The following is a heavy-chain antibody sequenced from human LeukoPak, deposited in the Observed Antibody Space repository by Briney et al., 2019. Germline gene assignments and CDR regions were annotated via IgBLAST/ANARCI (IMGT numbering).Heavy chain of an antibody. Sequence: TLSLTCTVSGGSISSGGYYWSWIRQHPGKGLEWIGYIYYSGSTYYNPSLKSRVTISVDTSKNQFSLKLSSVTAADTAVYYCARDQQLAPFDYWGQGTLVAVSS. V-gene: IGHV4-31*03. CDR2: IYYSGST. D-gene: IGHD6-13*01. CDR1: GGSISSGGYY. J-gene: IGHJ4*02. CDR3: ARDQQLAPFDY.